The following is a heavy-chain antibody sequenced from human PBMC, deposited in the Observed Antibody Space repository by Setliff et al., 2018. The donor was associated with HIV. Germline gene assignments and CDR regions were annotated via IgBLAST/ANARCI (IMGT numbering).Heavy chain of an antibody. J-gene: IGHJ6*03. Sequence: SETLSLTCTVSGGSISSHYWSWIRQPPGKGLEWIGYIYYSGSTNYNPSLKSRVTMSVDTSKNQFSLRVTSVTAADTAVYYCAREIQFSATTYYYNYMDDWGRGTTVTVS. CDR2: IYYSGST. V-gene: IGHV4-59*11. CDR1: GGSISSHY. CDR3: AREIQFSATTYYYNYMDD. D-gene: IGHD5-18*01.